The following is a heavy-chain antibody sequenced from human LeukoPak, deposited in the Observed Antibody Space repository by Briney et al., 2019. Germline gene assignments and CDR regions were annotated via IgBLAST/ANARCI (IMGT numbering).Heavy chain of an antibody. Sequence: SETLSLTCTVSGGSISSYYWSWIRQPPGKGLEWIGYIYYSGSTNYNPSLKSRVTISVDTSKNQFSLKLSSVTAADTAVYYCARVLTYDDYSRGGNWFDPWGQGTLVTVSS. D-gene: IGHD4-11*01. CDR3: ARVLTYDDYSRGGNWFDP. CDR2: IYYSGST. V-gene: IGHV4-59*01. J-gene: IGHJ5*02. CDR1: GGSISSYY.